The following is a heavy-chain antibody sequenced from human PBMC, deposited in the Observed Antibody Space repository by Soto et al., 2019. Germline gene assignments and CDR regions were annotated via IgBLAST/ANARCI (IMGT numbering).Heavy chain of an antibody. V-gene: IGHV4-39*01. J-gene: IGHJ6*02. Sequence: SETLSLTCTVSGGSISSSSYYWGWIRQPPGKGLEWIGSIYYSGSTYYNPSLKSRVTISVDTSKNQFSLKLSSVTAADTAVYYCASQAGFYYYYGMDVWGQGTTVNVSS. CDR3: ASQAGFYYYYGMDV. D-gene: IGHD6-19*01. CDR2: IYYSGST. CDR1: GGSISSSSYY.